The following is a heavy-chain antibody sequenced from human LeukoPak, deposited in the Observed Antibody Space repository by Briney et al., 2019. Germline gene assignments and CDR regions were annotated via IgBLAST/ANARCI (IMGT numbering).Heavy chain of an antibody. D-gene: IGHD2-8*01. CDR3: AKDRCSNGIGCLYYYMDV. J-gene: IGHJ6*03. CDR2: ISGSGGST. CDR1: GFTFSSYW. Sequence: PGGSLRLSCVASGFTFSSYWMSWVRQAPGKGLEWVSAISGSGGSTYYADSVKGRFTISRDNSKNTVYLQMNSLRAEDTAVFYCAKDRCSNGIGCLYYYMDVWGKGTTVTISS. V-gene: IGHV3-23*01.